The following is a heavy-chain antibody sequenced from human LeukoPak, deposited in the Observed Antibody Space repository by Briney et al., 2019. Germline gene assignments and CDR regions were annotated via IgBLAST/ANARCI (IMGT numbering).Heavy chain of an antibody. V-gene: IGHV4-61*02. CDR2: IYTSGST. CDR3: ARDKGNYDYFDY. J-gene: IGHJ4*02. Sequence: SQTLSLTCTVSGGSISSGSYYWSRIRQPAGKGLEWIGRIYTSGSTNYNPSLKSRVTISVDTSKNQFSLKLSSVTAADTAVYYCARDKGNYDYFDYWGQGTLVTVSS. D-gene: IGHD1-7*01. CDR1: GGSISSGSYY.